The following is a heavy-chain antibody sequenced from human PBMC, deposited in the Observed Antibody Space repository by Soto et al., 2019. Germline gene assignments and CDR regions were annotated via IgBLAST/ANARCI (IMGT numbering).Heavy chain of an antibody. CDR2: IRSKANSYGT. Sequence: GGSLRLSCAASGFTFSGSAMHWVRQASGKGLEWVGRIRSKANSYGTAYAASVKGRFTISRDDSKTTAYLPMNSLKTEDTAVDYFIGVAATSSLGYWGQGTLVTVSS. J-gene: IGHJ4*02. CDR3: IGVAATSSLGY. D-gene: IGHD2-15*01. CDR1: GFTFSGSA. V-gene: IGHV3-73*01.